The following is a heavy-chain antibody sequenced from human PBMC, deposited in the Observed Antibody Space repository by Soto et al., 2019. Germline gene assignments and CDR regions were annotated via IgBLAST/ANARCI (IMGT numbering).Heavy chain of an antibody. Sequence: QVQLQESGPGLVKPSQTLSLTCTVSGGSISSGGYYWSWIRQHPGKGLEWIGYIYYSGNNYYNPSVKSRITISRDTSKNQFSLNLSSVTAADTAVYYCARGSQYSDILTGYSLDAFDVWGQGTMVSVSS. J-gene: IGHJ3*01. V-gene: IGHV4-31*03. CDR3: ARGSQYSDILTGYSLDAFDV. CDR2: IYYSGNN. CDR1: GGSISSGGYY. D-gene: IGHD3-9*01.